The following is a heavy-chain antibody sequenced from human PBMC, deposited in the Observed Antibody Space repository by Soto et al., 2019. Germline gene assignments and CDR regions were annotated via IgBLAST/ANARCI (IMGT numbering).Heavy chain of an antibody. CDR3: AKSTGWYDAFDI. CDR2: ISGGGTNT. CDR1: GFTFSSYA. J-gene: IGHJ3*02. D-gene: IGHD6-19*01. Sequence: EVQLLESGGGLVQPGESLRLSCAASGFTFSSYAMSWVRQAPGKGLEWVSTISGGGTNTYYADSVKGRFPISRDNSKNTLYLQMNSLSAEETAVYYCAKSTGWYDAFDIWGQGTMVTVSS. V-gene: IGHV3-23*01.